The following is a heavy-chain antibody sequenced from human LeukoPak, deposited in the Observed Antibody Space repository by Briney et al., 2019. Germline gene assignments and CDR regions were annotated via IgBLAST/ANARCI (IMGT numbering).Heavy chain of an antibody. V-gene: IGHV4-34*01. J-gene: IGHJ4*02. Sequence: PSETLSLTCAVYGGPFSGYYWSWIRQPPGKGLEWIGEINHSGSTNYNPSLKSRVTISVDTSKNQFSLKLSSVTAADTAVYYCARSVPRGEVDYWGQGTLVTVSS. CDR3: ARSVPRGEVDY. CDR1: GGPFSGYY. CDR2: INHSGST.